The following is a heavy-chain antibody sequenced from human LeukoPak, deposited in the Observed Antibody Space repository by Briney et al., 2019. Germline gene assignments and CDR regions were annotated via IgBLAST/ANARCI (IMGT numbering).Heavy chain of an antibody. CDR3: AKDISITGTTGGFDY. D-gene: IGHD1-7*01. CDR1: GFTFDDYA. V-gene: IGHV3-43D*04. J-gene: IGHJ4*02. Sequence: PGGSLRLLCAASGFTFDDYAMHWVRQAPGKGVEWVSLISWDGGSTYYADSVKGRFTISRDNSKISLYLQMNRLRAEDTALYYCAKDISITGTTGGFDYWGQGTLVTVSS. CDR2: ISWDGGST.